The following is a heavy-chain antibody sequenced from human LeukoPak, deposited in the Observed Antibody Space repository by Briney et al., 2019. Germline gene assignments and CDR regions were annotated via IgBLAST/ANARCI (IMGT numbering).Heavy chain of an antibody. Sequence: SETLSLTCTVSGGSISSNSYYWGWIRQPPGKGLEWIGTIYYSGSTYYNPSLKSRVTISVDTSKNQFSLKLSSVTAADTAVYYCARVKYHYGSGSPSYWYFDPWGRGTLVAVSS. CDR1: GGSISSNSYY. CDR2: IYYSGST. D-gene: IGHD3-10*01. V-gene: IGHV4-39*01. J-gene: IGHJ2*01. CDR3: ARVKYHYGSGSPSYWYFDP.